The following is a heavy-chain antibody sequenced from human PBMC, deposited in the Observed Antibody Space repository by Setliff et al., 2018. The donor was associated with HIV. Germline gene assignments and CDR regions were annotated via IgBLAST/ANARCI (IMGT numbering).Heavy chain of an antibody. J-gene: IGHJ4*02. CDR2: FYTSGST. CDR3: ARDRLTYYFDY. Sequence: SETLSLTCTVSGGSINTYYWSWIRQPAGKGLEWIGRFYTSGSTNYNPSLKSQVTMSVDTSKNQFSLKLSSVTAADTAVYYCARDRLTYYFDYWGQGILVTVSS. D-gene: IGHD3-22*01. V-gene: IGHV4-4*07. CDR1: GGSINTYY.